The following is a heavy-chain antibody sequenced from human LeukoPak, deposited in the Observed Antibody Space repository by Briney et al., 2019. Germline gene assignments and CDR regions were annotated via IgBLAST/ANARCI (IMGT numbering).Heavy chain of an antibody. D-gene: IGHD6-13*01. J-gene: IGHJ4*02. V-gene: IGHV3-30*04. Sequence: GGSLRLSCAASGFTFSSYAMHWVRQAPGKGLEWVAVISYDGSNKYHADSVKGRFTISRDNSKNTLYLQMNSLRAEDTAVYCGARPQGYSRSWGLFDYWGQGTLVTVS. CDR3: ARPQGYSRSWGLFDY. CDR2: ISYDGSNK. CDR1: GFTFSSYA.